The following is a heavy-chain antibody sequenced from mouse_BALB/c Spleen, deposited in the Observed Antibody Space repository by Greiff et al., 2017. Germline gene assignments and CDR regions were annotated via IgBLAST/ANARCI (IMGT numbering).Heavy chain of an antibody. V-gene: IGHV1-80*01. CDR2: IYPGDGDT. D-gene: IGHD1-1*01. CDR3: SSSGYCGSSCYFDC. CDR1: GYAFSSYW. Sequence: QVQLQQSGAELVRPGSSVKISCKASGYAFSSYWMNWVKQRPGQGLEWIGQIYPGDGDTNYNGKFKGKATLTADKSSSTAYMELSSLTSEESAVYFCSSSGYCGSSCYFDCWGPGTTLTVSS. J-gene: IGHJ2*01.